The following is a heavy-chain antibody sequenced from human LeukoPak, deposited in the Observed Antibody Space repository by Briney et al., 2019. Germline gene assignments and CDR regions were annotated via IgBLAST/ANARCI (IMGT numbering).Heavy chain of an antibody. D-gene: IGHD1-26*01. CDR3: ARVGAWELQRVFEN. CDR1: GFTFSSYW. Sequence: PGGSLRLSCAVSGFTFSSYWMTWARQVPGKGLEWVANINRDGSEKHYVESVKGRFTISRDNARTSLYLQMDSLRVDDTAVYYCARVGAWELQRVFENWGQGTLVTVSS. CDR2: INRDGSEK. J-gene: IGHJ4*02. V-gene: IGHV3-7*01.